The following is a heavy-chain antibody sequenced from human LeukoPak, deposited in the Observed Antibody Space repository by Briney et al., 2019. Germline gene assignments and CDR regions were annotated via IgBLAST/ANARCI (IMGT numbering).Heavy chain of an antibody. CDR3: ARGQWLRSNPFDY. Sequence: PGGSLRLSCAASGFTFSSYWMSWVRQAPGKGLEWVANIKQDGSEKYYVDSVKGRFTISRDNAKNSLYLQMNSLRAEDTAVYYCARGQWLRSNPFDYWGQGTLVTVSS. J-gene: IGHJ4*02. D-gene: IGHD5-12*01. CDR2: IKQDGSEK. V-gene: IGHV3-7*01. CDR1: GFTFSSYW.